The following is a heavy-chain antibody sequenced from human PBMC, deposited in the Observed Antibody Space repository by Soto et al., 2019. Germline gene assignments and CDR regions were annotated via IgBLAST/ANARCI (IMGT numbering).Heavy chain of an antibody. CDR2: INHSGIT. Sequence: QVQLQQWGAGLLKPSETLSLTCAVYGGSFSGYYWSWIRQPPGKGLVWIGEINHSGITNYNPSLKSRVTISVDTSKNQFSLKLSSVTAADTAVYYCARAWGHAADIWGQGTMVTVSS. V-gene: IGHV4-34*01. J-gene: IGHJ3*02. D-gene: IGHD7-27*01. CDR3: ARAWGHAADI. CDR1: GGSFSGYY.